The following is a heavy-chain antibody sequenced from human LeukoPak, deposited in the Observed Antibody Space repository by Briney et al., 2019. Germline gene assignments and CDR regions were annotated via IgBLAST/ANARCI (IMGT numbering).Heavy chain of an antibody. D-gene: IGHD2-2*01. J-gene: IGHJ6*03. CDR2: IYYSGST. V-gene: IGHV4-59*01. CDR1: GGSISSYY. CDR3: ARVGYYCSSTSCYGLDYYYYYYMDV. Sequence: SETLSLTCTVSGGSISSYYWSWIRQPPGKGLEWIGYIYYSGSTNYNPSLKSRVTISVDTSKNQFSLKLSSVTAADTAVYYCARVGYYCSSTSCYGLDYYYYYYMDVWGKGTTVTVSS.